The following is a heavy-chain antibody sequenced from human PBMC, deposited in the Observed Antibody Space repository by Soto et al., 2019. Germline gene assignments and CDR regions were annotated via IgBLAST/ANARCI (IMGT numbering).Heavy chain of an antibody. J-gene: IGHJ5*02. V-gene: IGHV3-15*01. CDR1: GLNFNDAW. Sequence: PGGSLRLSCVVSGLNFNDAWMSWVRQAPGKGLEWVGRIISRHGGGTTDYAAPVKGRFAISRDDSRNTVYLQMNSLKKEDTGVYYCAYTGCHTLWLDPWGQGSLVTVSS. CDR2: IISRHGGGTT. CDR3: AYTGCHTLWLDP.